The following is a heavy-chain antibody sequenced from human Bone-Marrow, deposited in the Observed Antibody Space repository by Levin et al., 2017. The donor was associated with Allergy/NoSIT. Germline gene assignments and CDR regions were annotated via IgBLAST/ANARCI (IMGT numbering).Heavy chain of an antibody. CDR1: GFIFSTFA. CDR2: ISGSGSTT. V-gene: IGHV3-23*01. Sequence: GGSLRLSCAASGFIFSTFAMSWVRQAPGKGLEWVSAISGSGSTTDYADSVKGRFTISRDNSKNTLYLQMNSLRAEDTGVYFCAQDRHVAVSLFHIWGQGTTVIVSS. J-gene: IGHJ3*02. D-gene: IGHD2-15*01. CDR3: AQDRHVAVSLFHI.